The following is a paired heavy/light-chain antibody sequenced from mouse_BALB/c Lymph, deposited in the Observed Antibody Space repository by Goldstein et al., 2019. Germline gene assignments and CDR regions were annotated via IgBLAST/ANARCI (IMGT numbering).Heavy chain of an antibody. V-gene: IGHV1-18*01. J-gene: IGHJ4*01. CDR3: ATGGVDYYAMDY. Sequence: EVLLQQSGPELVKPGASVKIPCKASGYTFTDYNMDWVKQSHGKSLEWIGDINPNNGGTIYNQKFKGKATLTVDKSSSTVYMELRSLTSEDTAVYYCATGGVDYYAMDYWGQGTSVTVSS. CDR1: GYTFTDYN. D-gene: IGHD1-1*01. CDR2: INPNNGGT.
Light chain of an antibody. CDR3: LQYDEFPFT. J-gene: IGKJ4*01. CDR1: QDINSY. V-gene: IGKV14-111*01. CDR2: RAN. Sequence: DIKMTQSPSSMYASLGERVTITCKASQDINSYLRWFQQKPGKSPKTLIHRANRLVDGVPSRFSGSGSGQDYSLTISSLEYEDMGIYYCLQYDEFPFTFGSGTKLEIK.